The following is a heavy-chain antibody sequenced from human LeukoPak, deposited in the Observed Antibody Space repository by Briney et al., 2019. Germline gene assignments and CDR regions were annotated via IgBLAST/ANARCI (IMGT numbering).Heavy chain of an antibody. V-gene: IGHV3-74*01. Sequence: GGSLRLSCAASGFTFSKYWLHWVRKPPGRGLVWLARINPDDKSTSYADSVKGRFTISIDDAKETLFLQMNSLTAEDTAVYYCLTIVETPIDAFDIWGQGAMVTVSS. J-gene: IGHJ3*02. D-gene: IGHD4-23*01. CDR2: INPDDKST. CDR3: LTIVETPIDAFDI. CDR1: GFTFSKYW.